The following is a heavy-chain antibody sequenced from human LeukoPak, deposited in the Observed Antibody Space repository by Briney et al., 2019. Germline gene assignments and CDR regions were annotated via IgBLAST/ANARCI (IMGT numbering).Heavy chain of an antibody. D-gene: IGHD3-22*01. J-gene: IGHJ4*02. CDR2: INHSGCT. CDR1: GGSFSGYY. V-gene: IGHV4-34*01. CDR3: AVNYYDSSGYPASYFDY. Sequence: SETLSLTCAVYGGSFSGYYWSWIRQPPGKGLEWIGEINHSGCTNYNPSLKSRVTISVDTSKNQFSLKLSSVTAADTAVYYCAVNYYDSSGYPASYFDYWGQGTLVTVSS.